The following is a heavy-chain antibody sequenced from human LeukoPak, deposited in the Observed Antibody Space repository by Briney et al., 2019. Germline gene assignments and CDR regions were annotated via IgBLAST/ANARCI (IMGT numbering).Heavy chain of an antibody. D-gene: IGHD3-3*01. Sequence: GGSLRLSCAASGFTFSSYWMSWVRQAPGKGPEGVANIKQDGGEEYYVDSVKGRFTISRDNAKNSLYLQMNSLRAEDTAVYYCARDAFSRISVFGVVSDAFDIWGQGTMVTVSS. CDR3: ARDAFSRISVFGVVSDAFDI. J-gene: IGHJ3*02. CDR2: IKQDGGEE. V-gene: IGHV3-7*01. CDR1: GFTFSSYW.